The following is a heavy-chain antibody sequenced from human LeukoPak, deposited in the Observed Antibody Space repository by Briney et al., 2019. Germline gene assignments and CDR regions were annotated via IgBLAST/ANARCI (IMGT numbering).Heavy chain of an antibody. D-gene: IGHD3-22*01. Sequence: ASVKVSCKVSGYTLTELSMHWVRQAPGKGLEWMGGFDPEDGETIYAQKFQGRVTMTEDTPTDTAYMELSSLRSEDTAVYYCARGYCDSSRYLDAFDIWGQGTMVTVSS. V-gene: IGHV1-24*01. CDR2: FDPEDGET. CDR1: GYTLTELS. CDR3: ARGYCDSSRYLDAFDI. J-gene: IGHJ3*02.